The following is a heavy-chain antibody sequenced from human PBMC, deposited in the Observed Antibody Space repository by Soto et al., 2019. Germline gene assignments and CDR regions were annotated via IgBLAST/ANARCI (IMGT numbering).Heavy chain of an antibody. D-gene: IGHD7-27*01. V-gene: IGHV3-74*01. CDR1: GFTFSTYW. Sequence: EVQLVESGGGLVQPGGSLRLSCAASGFTFSTYWMHWVRQVPGKGLVWVSRVNPDGTTTHYAASVKGRFTISRDNAKNTLHLQMNSLRVDDTAVYFCARDLAGVDDSWGQGTLVTVSS. CDR3: ARDLAGVDDS. CDR2: VNPDGTTT. J-gene: IGHJ4*02.